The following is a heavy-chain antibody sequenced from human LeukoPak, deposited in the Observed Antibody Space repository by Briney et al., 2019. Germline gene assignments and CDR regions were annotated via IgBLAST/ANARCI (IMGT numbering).Heavy chain of an antibody. CDR1: GFTIIGYA. CDR2: ISHDATE. CDR3: TRTGLGYRLGNGLDA. J-gene: IGHJ5*02. Sequence: GGSLRLSCAASGFTIIGYAMYWVRQAPGKGLEFVASISHDATERYRESVEGRFTISRDTSKNTVYLQMNTLRAEDSALYYCTRTGLGYRLGNGLDAWGQGTQVTVSS. V-gene: IGHV3-30*04. D-gene: IGHD5-18*01.